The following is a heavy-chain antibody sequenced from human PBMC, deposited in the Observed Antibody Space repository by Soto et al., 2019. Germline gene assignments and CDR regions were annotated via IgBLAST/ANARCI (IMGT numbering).Heavy chain of an antibody. CDR2: ISWNDHK. CDR3: ARTGAY. V-gene: IGHV2-5*01. D-gene: IGHD1-26*01. CDR1: GFSRTTSGLD. J-gene: IGHJ4*02. Sequence: QITLKESGPTLVKPTQTLTLTCTFSGFSRTTSGLDVGWIRQPPGKALEWLALISWNDHKRYSPSLKSRLTIAKDTSKNQVVLTMTNMDPVDTATYYCARTGAYWGQGILVTVSS.